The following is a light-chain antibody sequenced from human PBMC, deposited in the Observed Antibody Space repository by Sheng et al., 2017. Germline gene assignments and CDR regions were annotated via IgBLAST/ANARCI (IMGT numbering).Light chain of an antibody. CDR1: SSDVGAYNY. CDR2: DVS. J-gene: IGLJ1*01. CDR3: SSYTSINTYV. Sequence: QSALTQPRSVSGSPGQSVTISCTGTSSDVGAYNYVSWYQQHPGKAPKLMIYDVSKRPSGVPDRFSGSKSGNTASLTVSGLQAEDEADYYCSSYTSINTYVFGSGTKVTVL. V-gene: IGLV2-11*01.